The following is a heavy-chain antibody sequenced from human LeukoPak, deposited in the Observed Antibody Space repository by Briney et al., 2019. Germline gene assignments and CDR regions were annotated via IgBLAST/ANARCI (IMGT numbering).Heavy chain of an antibody. Sequence: ASVKVSCKASGYTLTELSMHWVRRAPGKGLEWMGGFDSEHGETIYAQKFQGRVTMTEDTSTDTAYMELSSLRSEDTAVYYCVSGILCSSTTCYHYWGQGTLVTVSS. CDR3: VSGILCSSTTCYHY. J-gene: IGHJ4*02. V-gene: IGHV1-24*01. D-gene: IGHD2-2*01. CDR2: FDSEHGET. CDR1: GYTLTELS.